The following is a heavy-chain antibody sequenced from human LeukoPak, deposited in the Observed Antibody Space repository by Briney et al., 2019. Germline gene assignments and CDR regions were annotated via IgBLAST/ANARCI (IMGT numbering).Heavy chain of an antibody. CDR2: IIPIFGTA. Sequence: SVKVSCKASGGTFSSYAISWVRQAPGQGLEWMGGIIPIFGTANYAQKFQGRVTITADKSTSTAYMELSSLRSEDTAVYYCSPTGHPARFDPWGQGTLVTVSS. CDR1: GGTFSSYA. V-gene: IGHV1-69*06. J-gene: IGHJ5*02. CDR3: SPTGHPARFDP.